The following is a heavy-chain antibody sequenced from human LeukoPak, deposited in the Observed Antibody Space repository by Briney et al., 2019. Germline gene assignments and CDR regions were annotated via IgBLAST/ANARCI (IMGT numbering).Heavy chain of an antibody. Sequence: GGSLRLSCAASGFTFSSYWMHWVRQAPGKGLVWVSCINSDGSSTSYADSVKGRFTISRDNAKNTLYLQMNSLRAEDTAVYYCARDRGYDFWSGYYLGYWGQATLVTVSS. J-gene: IGHJ4*02. CDR1: GFTFSSYW. V-gene: IGHV3-74*01. CDR2: INSDGSST. CDR3: ARDRGYDFWSGYYLGY. D-gene: IGHD3-3*01.